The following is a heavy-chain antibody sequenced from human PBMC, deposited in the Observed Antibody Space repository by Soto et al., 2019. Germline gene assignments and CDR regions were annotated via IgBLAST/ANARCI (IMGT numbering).Heavy chain of an antibody. V-gene: IGHV3-23*01. CDR2: ISNSGGST. J-gene: IGHJ3*02. Sequence: EVQLLESGGGLVQTGGSLRLSCAASGFNFSSYAMSWVRQAPGKGLEWVSAISNSGGSTYYAGSVKGRFTISRDNSKNTLYLEMNSLRAEDTGVYYWGEGGGGWPFDIWGQGTMVTVSS. CDR3: GEGGGGWPFDI. CDR1: GFNFSSYA. D-gene: IGHD6-19*01.